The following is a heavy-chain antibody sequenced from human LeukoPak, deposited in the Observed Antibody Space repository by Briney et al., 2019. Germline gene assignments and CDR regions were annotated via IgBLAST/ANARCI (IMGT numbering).Heavy chain of an antibody. J-gene: IGHJ4*02. CDR3: ARDLPDD. CDR2: INQDGSEK. CDR1: GFTFGTYW. V-gene: IGHV3-7*03. Sequence: PGGSLRLSCVASGFTFGTYWMTWVRQAPGKGLEWVANINQDGSEKHYLGSVEGRFTVSRDNAKNSVYLQMSSLRAEYMAVYYCARDLPDDGDQGTLVTVSS.